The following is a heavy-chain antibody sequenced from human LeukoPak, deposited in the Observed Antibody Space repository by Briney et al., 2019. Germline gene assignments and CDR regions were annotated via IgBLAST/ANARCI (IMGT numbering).Heavy chain of an antibody. J-gene: IGHJ4*02. CDR1: GVSISNGGFY. D-gene: IGHD3-10*01. Sequence: SETLSLTCTVSGVSISNGGFYWSWIRQHPGMGLEWIGYIYYSGSTYYNPALKRRVTISVDTAKSQFCLRLSSVTAAETAVYYCARGDGDNLRGVIFGYFDYWGQGTLVTVSS. CDR3: ARGDGDNLRGVIFGYFDY. CDR2: IYYSGST. V-gene: IGHV4-31*03.